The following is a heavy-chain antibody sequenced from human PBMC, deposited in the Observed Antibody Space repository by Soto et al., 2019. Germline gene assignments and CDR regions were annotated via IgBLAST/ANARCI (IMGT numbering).Heavy chain of an antibody. Sequence: PGGSLRLSCAASGFTVSSSYMSWVRQAPGKGLEWVSVIYSGGSTYYADSVKGRFTISRDNSKNTLYLQMNSLRAEDTAVYYCARVPLGYDYDSSDHFDYWGQGTLVTVS. CDR3: ARVPLGYDYDSSDHFDY. CDR1: GFTVSSSY. V-gene: IGHV3-53*01. CDR2: IYSGGST. D-gene: IGHD3-22*01. J-gene: IGHJ4*02.